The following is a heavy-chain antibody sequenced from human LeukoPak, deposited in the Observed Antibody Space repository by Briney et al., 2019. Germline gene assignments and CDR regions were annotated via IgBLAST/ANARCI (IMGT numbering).Heavy chain of an antibody. CDR2: IYYSGST. V-gene: IGHV4-4*02. D-gene: IGHD6-13*01. CDR3: ARFIYSSSTRDYFDY. CDR1: GGSISSSNW. Sequence: PSETLSLTCAVSGGSISSSNWWSWVRQPPGKGLEWIGYIYYSGSTNYNPSLKSRVTISVDTSKNQFSLKLSSVTAVDTAVYYCARFIYSSSTRDYFDYWGQGTLVTVSS. J-gene: IGHJ4*02.